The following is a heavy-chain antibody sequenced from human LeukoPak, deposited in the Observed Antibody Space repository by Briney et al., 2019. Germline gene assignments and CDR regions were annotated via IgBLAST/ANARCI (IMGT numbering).Heavy chain of an antibody. CDR3: ARRSRDGYNYLRFGY. CDR2: INHSGST. J-gene: IGHJ4*02. Sequence: AETLSLTCAVYGGSFSGYYCSWIRQPPGKGLECIGEINHSGSTNYNPSLKSRVTISVDTSKNQFSLKLSSVTAADTAVYYCARRSRDGYNYLRFGYWGQGTLVTVSS. D-gene: IGHD5-24*01. V-gene: IGHV4-34*01. CDR1: GGSFSGYY.